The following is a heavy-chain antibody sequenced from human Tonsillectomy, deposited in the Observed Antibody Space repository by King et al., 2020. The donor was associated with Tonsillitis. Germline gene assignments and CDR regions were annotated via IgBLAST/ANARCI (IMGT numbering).Heavy chain of an antibody. CDR2: ITDSGAST. Sequence: VQLVESGGGLVQPGGSLRLSCVASGFTFRNYAMSWVRQAPGKGLEWVSSITDSGASTYYTDSVKGRFTISRDNSKNTVYLQVNSLRAEDAAVYYCGKDMAKSGGWDWFDSWGQGTLVSVSS. D-gene: IGHD2-15*01. CDR3: GKDMAKSGGWDWFDS. V-gene: IGHV3-23*04. J-gene: IGHJ5*01. CDR1: GFTFRNYA.